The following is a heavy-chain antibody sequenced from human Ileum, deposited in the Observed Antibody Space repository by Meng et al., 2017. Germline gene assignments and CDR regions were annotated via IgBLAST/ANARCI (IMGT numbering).Heavy chain of an antibody. D-gene: IGHD3-10*01. V-gene: IGHV3-23*04. CDR3: AREPSFGEHDY. CDR1: GFTFSIYS. J-gene: IGHJ4*02. Sequence: VQSGGGLVQPGGALRFSWAASGFTFSIYSMAWVRQPPGKGLEVVSTIGGSGDAPLYADSVKGRFTISRDNSKNTLYLQMNSLTPEDTAVYYCAREPSFGEHDYWGQGTLVTVSS. CDR2: IGGSGDAP.